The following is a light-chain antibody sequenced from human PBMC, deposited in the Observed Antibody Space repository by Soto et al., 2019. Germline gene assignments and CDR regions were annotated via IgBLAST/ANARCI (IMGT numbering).Light chain of an antibody. V-gene: IGKV3-11*01. J-gene: IGKJ5*01. CDR3: QQRSNWPRDT. CDR2: DAS. Sequence: IVLTQSPATLSLSPGERATLSCRASQSVSSYLAWYQQKPGQAPRLLIYDASNRATGIPARFSGSGSGTDFTLTISSLEPEDFAVYYCQQRSNWPRDTFGQGTRLAIK. CDR1: QSVSSY.